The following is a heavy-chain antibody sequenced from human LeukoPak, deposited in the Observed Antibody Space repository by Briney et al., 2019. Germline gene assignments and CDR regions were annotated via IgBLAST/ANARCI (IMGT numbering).Heavy chain of an antibody. Sequence: PSETLSLTCTVSGGSTSTYYWSWIRQPAGKGLEWIGRIYTSGNINYNPSLKSRVTMSVDTSKNQFSLKLSSVTAADTAVYYCARLAGTDAFDVWGQGTMVTVSS. V-gene: IGHV4-4*07. CDR1: GGSTSTYY. J-gene: IGHJ3*01. CDR2: IYTSGNI. D-gene: IGHD6-19*01. CDR3: ARLAGTDAFDV.